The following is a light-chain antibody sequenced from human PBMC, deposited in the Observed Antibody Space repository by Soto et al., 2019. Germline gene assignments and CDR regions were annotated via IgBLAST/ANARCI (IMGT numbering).Light chain of an antibody. V-gene: IGLV1-44*01. CDR1: SSNVGSNS. J-gene: IGLJ3*02. Sequence: QSVLTQPPSASGTPGQRVTISCSGSSSNVGSNSVNWYQHFPGTAPKVLIYSSDQRPSGVPDRVSGSKSGTSASLAISGLQPEDEADYYCAASHDSRNGWVFGGGTKLTVL. CDR2: SSD. CDR3: AASHDSRNGWV.